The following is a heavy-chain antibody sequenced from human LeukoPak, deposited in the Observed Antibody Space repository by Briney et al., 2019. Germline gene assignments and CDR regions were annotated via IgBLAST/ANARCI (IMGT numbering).Heavy chain of an antibody. D-gene: IGHD1-20*01. CDR2: INPSGGST. J-gene: IGHJ6*03. V-gene: IGHV1-46*01. CDR3: ARDLIPGITGSRTSLYYYMDV. Sequence: ASVKVSRKASGYTFTSYYMHWVRQAPGQGLEWMGIINPSGGSTSYAQKFQGRVTMTRDTSTSTVYMELSSLRSEDTAVYYCARDLIPGITGSRTSLYYYMDVWGKGTTVTVSS. CDR1: GYTFTSYY.